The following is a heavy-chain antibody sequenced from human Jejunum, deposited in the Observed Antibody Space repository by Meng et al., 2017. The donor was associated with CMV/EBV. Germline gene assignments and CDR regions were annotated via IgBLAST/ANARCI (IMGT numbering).Heavy chain of an antibody. CDR3: AREGTNSYYFDY. J-gene: IGHJ4*02. Sequence: VSADSISSADSDWSWIRQPPGKGLEWIGYIYESGSTSYNPSLESRVTISVDTSKNQFSLKVMSVTAADTAVYYCAREGTNSYYFDYWGQGTLVTVSS. CDR2: IYESGST. D-gene: IGHD1-14*01. V-gene: IGHV4-30-4*01. CDR1: ADSISSADSD.